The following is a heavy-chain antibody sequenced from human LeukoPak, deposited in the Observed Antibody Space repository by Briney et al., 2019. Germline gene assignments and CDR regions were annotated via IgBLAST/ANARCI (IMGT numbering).Heavy chain of an antibody. CDR2: IIPIFGTA. V-gene: IGHV1-69*13. D-gene: IGHD4-17*01. J-gene: IGHJ5*02. CDR1: GGTFSSYA. Sequence: SVKVSCKASGGTFSSYAISWVRQAPGQGLEWMGGIIPIFGTANYAQKFQGRVTITADESTSIAYMELSSLRSEDTAVYYCARDHDGDDWFDPWGQGTLVTVSS. CDR3: ARDHDGDDWFDP.